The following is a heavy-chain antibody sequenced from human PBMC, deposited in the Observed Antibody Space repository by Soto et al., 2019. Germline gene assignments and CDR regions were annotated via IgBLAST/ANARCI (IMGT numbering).Heavy chain of an antibody. Sequence: LRLSCAASGFIFSSYAMSWVRQAPGKGLEWVSAISGSGGSTYYADSVKGRFTISRDNSKNTLYLQMNSLRAEDTAVYYCAKTATIHYYDSSGYEIFYYGMDVWGQGTTVTVSS. CDR1: GFIFSSYA. J-gene: IGHJ6*02. D-gene: IGHD3-22*01. V-gene: IGHV3-23*01. CDR3: AKTATIHYYDSSGYEIFYYGMDV. CDR2: ISGSGGST.